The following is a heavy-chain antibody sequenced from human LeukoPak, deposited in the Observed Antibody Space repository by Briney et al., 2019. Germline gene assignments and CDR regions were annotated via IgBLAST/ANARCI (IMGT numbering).Heavy chain of an antibody. D-gene: IGHD2-15*01. V-gene: IGHV3-23*01. CDR3: AKNGDRGAYCTGGTCYPYFYYYMDV. CDR1: GFTFSTFA. Sequence: GGSLRLSCAASGFTFSTFAMIWVRQPPGKGLEWASSIFPSGGEIHYADSVRGRFTISRDNSKSTLSLQMNSLRAEDTAIYYCAKNGDRGAYCTGGTCYPYFYYYMDVWGKGTTVTI. J-gene: IGHJ6*03. CDR2: IFPSGGEI.